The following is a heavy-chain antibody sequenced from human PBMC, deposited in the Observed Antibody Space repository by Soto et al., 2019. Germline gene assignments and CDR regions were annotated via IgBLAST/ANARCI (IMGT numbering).Heavy chain of an antibody. Sequence: QVQLVQSGAEVKKPGASVKVSCKASGYTFTSYYMHWVRQAPGQGLEWMGIINPSGGNTSYAQKFQGRVTMTRDTSTSTVYMELSSLRSEDTAVYYCAREDEQLGFDYWGQGTLVTVSS. V-gene: IGHV1-46*03. J-gene: IGHJ4*02. D-gene: IGHD6-6*01. CDR3: AREDEQLGFDY. CDR1: GYTFTSYY. CDR2: INPSGGNT.